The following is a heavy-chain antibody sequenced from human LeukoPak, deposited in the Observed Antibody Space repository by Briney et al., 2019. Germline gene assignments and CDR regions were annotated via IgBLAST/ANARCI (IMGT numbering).Heavy chain of an antibody. CDR3: ARERVGSYYGSGSYYNVVIFDY. J-gene: IGHJ4*02. V-gene: IGHV4-4*07. CDR2: IYTSGST. CDR1: GGSISSYY. Sequence: SETLSLTCTVSGGSISSYYWSWIRQPAGKGLEWIGRIYTSGSTNYNPSLKSRVTMSVDTSKNQFSLKLSSVTAADTAVYYCARERVGSYYGSGSYYNVVIFDYWGQGTLVTVSS. D-gene: IGHD3-10*01.